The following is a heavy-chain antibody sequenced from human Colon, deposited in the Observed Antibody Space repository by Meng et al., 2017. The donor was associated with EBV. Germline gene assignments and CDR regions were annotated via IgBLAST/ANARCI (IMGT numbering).Heavy chain of an antibody. V-gene: IGHV4-4*02. J-gene: IGHJ1*01. CDR3: LRGSGGSV. D-gene: IGHD3-10*01. Sequence: QVQWGVGGPTLVKPSEPLSLTGPVSGDHHTKHNWWAWARQPPGKGRGWMGEIPHRGSSAYNPSLKSRVSMSIDKSKNQFSLKLTSVTAADTAVYHCLRGSGGSVWGQGTLVTVSS. CDR2: IPHRGSS. CDR1: GDHHTKHNW.